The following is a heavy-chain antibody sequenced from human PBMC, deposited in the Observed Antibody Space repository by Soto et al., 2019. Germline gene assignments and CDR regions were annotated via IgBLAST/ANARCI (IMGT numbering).Heavy chain of an antibody. V-gene: IGHV4-59*01. CDR1: GGSISSYY. CDR2: IYYSGST. Sequence: SETLSLTCTVSGGSISSYYWSWIRQPPGKGLEWIGYIYYSGSTNYNPSLKSRVTISVDTSKNQFSLKLSSVTAADTAVYYCAGTAKRYNWFDPWGQGTLVTVSS. CDR3: AGTAKRYNWFDP. J-gene: IGHJ5*02.